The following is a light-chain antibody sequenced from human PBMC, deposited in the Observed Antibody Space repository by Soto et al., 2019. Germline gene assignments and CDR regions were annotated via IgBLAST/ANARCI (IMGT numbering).Light chain of an antibody. Sequence: QSVLTQSPSASASLGASVKLTCTLSSGHSSYAIAWHQQRPEQGPRFLMKLNSDGSHNKEDGIPDRFSGSSSGAERYLTIARLQSEDEADCYCQTGGAGVVFGGGTKLTVL. J-gene: IGLJ2*01. CDR1: SGHSSYA. CDR3: QTGGAGVV. V-gene: IGLV4-69*01. CDR2: LNSDGSH.